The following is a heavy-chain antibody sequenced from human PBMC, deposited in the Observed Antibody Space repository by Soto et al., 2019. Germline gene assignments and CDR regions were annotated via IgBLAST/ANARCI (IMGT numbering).Heavy chain of an antibody. J-gene: IGHJ6*02. CDR3: ASKRLHFYGLDV. D-gene: IGHD2-15*01. V-gene: IGHV3-7*01. CDR2: IMQDGSDK. Sequence: GGSLRLSCTASGFSLSTSWMTWVRQAPGKGLEWVANIMQDGSDKYYVDSVKGRFTISRDNAKNSLYLQMTSLRAEDTAVYYCASKRLHFYGLDVWGQGTTVTVSS. CDR1: GFSLSTSW.